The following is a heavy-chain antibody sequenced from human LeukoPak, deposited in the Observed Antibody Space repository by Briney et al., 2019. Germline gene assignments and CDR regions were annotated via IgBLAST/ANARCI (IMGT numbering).Heavy chain of an antibody. CDR2: IYYSGST. CDR3: ARHGFSYSSSWEY. D-gene: IGHD6-13*01. J-gene: IGHJ4*02. V-gene: IGHV4-59*08. CDR1: GGSISSYY. Sequence: SETLSLTCTVSGGSISSYYCGWIRQPPGKGLELGGYIYYSGSTNYNPSLTSRVTILVDTSKNQFSLKLSSVSAADTAVYYCARHGFSYSSSWEYWGQGNLVTVSS.